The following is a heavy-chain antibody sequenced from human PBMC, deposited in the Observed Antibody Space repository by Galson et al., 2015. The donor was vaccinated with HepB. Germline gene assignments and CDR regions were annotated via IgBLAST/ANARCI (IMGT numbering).Heavy chain of an antibody. D-gene: IGHD2-8*01. CDR2: YVPILDVA. J-gene: IGHJ6*02. CDR1: GGTFTTYN. CDR3: AKNTVYNYYFYAMDV. V-gene: IGHV1-69*02. Sequence: SVKVSCKASGGTFTTYNINWVRQAPGQGLEWMGRYVPILDVANYAPNFQGRVTITADKSTTTVYLEVHSLRSDDTAVYYCAKNTVYNYYFYAMDVWGQGTTVTVSS.